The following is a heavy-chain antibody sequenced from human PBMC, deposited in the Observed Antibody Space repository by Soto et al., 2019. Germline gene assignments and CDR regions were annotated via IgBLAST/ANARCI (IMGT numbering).Heavy chain of an antibody. J-gene: IGHJ6*03. CDR3: ASGPYTSSSGGYYYYYMDV. Sequence: QVQLVQSGAEVKKPGSSEKVSCKASGGTFSSYAINWVRQAPGQGLEWMGRIVPMFGIPNFAPKFQGRVTMTADRSTTTAYMELSSLRSEDTAVYYCASGPYTSSSGGYYYYYMDVWGKGTTVTVSS. D-gene: IGHD6-6*01. V-gene: IGHV1-69*02. CDR1: GGTFSSYA. CDR2: IVPMFGIP.